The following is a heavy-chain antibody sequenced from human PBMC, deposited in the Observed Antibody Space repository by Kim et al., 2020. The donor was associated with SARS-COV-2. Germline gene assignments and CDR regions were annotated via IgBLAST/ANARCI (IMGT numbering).Heavy chain of an antibody. Sequence: SETLSLTCTVSGGSISSYYWSWIRQPPGKGLEWIGYIYYSGSTNYNPSLKSRVTISVDTSKNQFSLKLSSVTAADTAVYYCARAGSYGATVRYYYYYGM. CDR3: ARAGSYGATVRYYYYYGM. V-gene: IGHV4-59*08. D-gene: IGHD5-18*01. CDR2: IYYSGST. J-gene: IGHJ6*01. CDR1: GGSISSYY.